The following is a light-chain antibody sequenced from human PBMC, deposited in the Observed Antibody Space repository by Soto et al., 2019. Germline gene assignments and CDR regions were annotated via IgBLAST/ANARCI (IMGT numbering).Light chain of an antibody. CDR3: QQYNDWPLT. CDR1: ESISSN. Sequence: EIVLTQSPGTLSLSPGERATLSCRASESISSNLAWYQQKPGQAPRLLIYDISTRATGIPTRFSGSGSGTEFTLTISSLQSEDFAVYYCQQYNDWPLTFGGGTKVDIK. V-gene: IGKV3D-15*01. CDR2: DIS. J-gene: IGKJ4*01.